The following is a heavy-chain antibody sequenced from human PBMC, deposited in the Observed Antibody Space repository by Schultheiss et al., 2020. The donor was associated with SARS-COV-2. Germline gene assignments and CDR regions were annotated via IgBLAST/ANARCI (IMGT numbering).Heavy chain of an antibody. V-gene: IGHV3-48*03. J-gene: IGHJ3*02. CDR2: ISSSGSTI. Sequence: GGSLRLSCAASGFTFSSYEMNWVRQAPGKGLEWVSYISSSGSTIYYADSVKGRFTISRDNAKNSLYLQMNSLRAEDTAVYYCARDFRFGEFPWGAFDIWDQGTMVTVSS. CDR1: GFTFSSYE. CDR3: ARDFRFGEFPWGAFDI. D-gene: IGHD3-10*01.